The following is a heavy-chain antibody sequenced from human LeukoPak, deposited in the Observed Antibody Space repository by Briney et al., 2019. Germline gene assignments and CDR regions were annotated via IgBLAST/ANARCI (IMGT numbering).Heavy chain of an antibody. CDR2: IYSGGST. J-gene: IGHJ5*02. Sequence: GGSLRLSCAASGFTVSSDYMSWVRQAPGKGLEWVSVIYSGGSTYYADSVKGRFTISRDNSKNTLYLQMNSLRAEDTAVYYCAREKRWSIAARMDWFDPWGQGTLVTVSS. CDR3: AREKRWSIAARMDWFDP. CDR1: GFTVSSDY. D-gene: IGHD6-6*01. V-gene: IGHV3-53*01.